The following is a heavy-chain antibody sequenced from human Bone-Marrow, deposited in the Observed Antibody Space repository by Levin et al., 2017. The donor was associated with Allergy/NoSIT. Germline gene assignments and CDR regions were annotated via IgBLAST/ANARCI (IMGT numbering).Heavy chain of an antibody. CDR2: IYTGGST. Sequence: GGSLRLSCVASGFTVSTNYMSWVRQAPGKGLEWVSAIYTGGSTYYADSVKGRFTISRDNSKNTLYLQMNSLRADDMALYYCARARAYYYDSSGYLDWGQGTPVTVSS. CDR1: GFTVSTNY. J-gene: IGHJ4*02. V-gene: IGHV3-53*01. CDR3: ARARAYYYDSSGYLD. D-gene: IGHD3-22*01.